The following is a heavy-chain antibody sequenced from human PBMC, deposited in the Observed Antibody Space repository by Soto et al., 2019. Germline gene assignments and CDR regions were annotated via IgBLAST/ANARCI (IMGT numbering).Heavy chain of an antibody. J-gene: IGHJ6*02. CDR1: GFTFSDYY. Sequence: GGSLRLSCAASGFTFSDYYVSWIRQAPGKRLEWVSYISSSGSTIYYADSVKGRFTISRDNAKNSLYLQMNSLRAEDTAVYYCARIGGGYDSHYYYGMDVWGQGTTVTVSS. CDR3: ARIGGGYDSHYYYGMDV. D-gene: IGHD5-12*01. CDR2: ISSSGSTI. V-gene: IGHV3-11*01.